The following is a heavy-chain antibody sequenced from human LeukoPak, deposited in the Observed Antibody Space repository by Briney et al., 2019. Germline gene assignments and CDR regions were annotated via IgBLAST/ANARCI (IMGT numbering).Heavy chain of an antibody. V-gene: IGHV3-74*01. J-gene: IGHJ4*02. CDR1: GFTFSNDW. D-gene: IGHD2-21*02. CDR2: INPDGSNS. CDR3: VRQAVSGDSGIAY. Sequence: GGSLRLSCAASGFTFSNDWMHWVRQAPGKGLEWVSRINPDGSNSNYADSVKGRFTMSRDNAKSTVYLQMDSLRAEDTALFYCVRQAVSGDSGIAYWGRGTLVTVSS.